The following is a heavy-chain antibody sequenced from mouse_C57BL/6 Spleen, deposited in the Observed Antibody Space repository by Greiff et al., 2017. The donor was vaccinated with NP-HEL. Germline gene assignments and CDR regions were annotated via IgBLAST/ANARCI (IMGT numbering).Heavy chain of an antibody. CDR3: VREGYYGNYRDYAMDY. CDR1: GFTFNTYA. D-gene: IGHD2-1*01. Sequence: EVHLVESGGGLVQPKGSLKLSCAASGFTFNTYAMHWVRQAPGKGLEWVARIRSKSSNYATYYADSVKDRFIISRDDSQSMLYLQMNNLKTEDTAMYYCVREGYYGNYRDYAMDYWGQGTSVTVSS. J-gene: IGHJ4*01. V-gene: IGHV10-3*01. CDR2: IRSKSSNYAT.